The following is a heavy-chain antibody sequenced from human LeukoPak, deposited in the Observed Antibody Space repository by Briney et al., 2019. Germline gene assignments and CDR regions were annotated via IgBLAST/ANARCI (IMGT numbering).Heavy chain of an antibody. CDR2: ITSSPTYI. J-gene: IGHJ4*02. D-gene: IGHD3-22*01. V-gene: IGHV3-21*01. CDR1: GFSFSTYS. Sequence: GGSLRLSCAASGFSFSTYSMNWVRQAPGKGLEWVSSITSSPTYIYYADSVKGRFTISRDNAKNSVHLQMNSLRVEDTAVYYCAREMTYGSYSSGFVWGQGTLVTVSS. CDR3: AREMTYGSYSSGFV.